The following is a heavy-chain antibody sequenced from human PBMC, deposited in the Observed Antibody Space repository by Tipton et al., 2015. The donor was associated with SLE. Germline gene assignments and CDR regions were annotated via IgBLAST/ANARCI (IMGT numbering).Heavy chain of an antibody. CDR2: IWYDGSNK. D-gene: IGHD6-13*01. CDR3: ARVDGSSWYWGGNAFDI. Sequence: SLRLSCAASGFTFSSYGMHWVRQAPGKGLEWVAVIWYDGSNKYYADSVKGRFTISRDNSKNTLYLQMNSLRAEDTAVYYCARVDGSSWYWGGNAFDIWGQGTMVTVSS. CDR1: GFTFSSYG. V-gene: IGHV3-33*01. J-gene: IGHJ3*02.